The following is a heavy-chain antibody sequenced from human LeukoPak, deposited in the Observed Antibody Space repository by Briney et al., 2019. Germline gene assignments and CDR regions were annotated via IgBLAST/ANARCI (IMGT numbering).Heavy chain of an antibody. CDR1: GFTFSRYA. CDR2: INDNGGGS. Sequence: GGSPRLSCAASGFTFSRYAMSWVRQAPGKGLEWVSTINDNGGGSYSADSVRGRFTISRDNSKNTLSLQMNSLRAEDTAVYYCAKGHTVGALYYFDYWGQGTLVTVSS. CDR3: AKGHTVGALYYFDY. J-gene: IGHJ4*02. D-gene: IGHD1-26*01. V-gene: IGHV3-23*01.